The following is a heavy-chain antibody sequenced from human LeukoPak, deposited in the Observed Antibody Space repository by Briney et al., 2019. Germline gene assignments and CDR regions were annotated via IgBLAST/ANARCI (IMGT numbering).Heavy chain of an antibody. CDR1: GGSISSSSYY. V-gene: IGHV4-39*01. CDR3: AKSGGYGLIDY. J-gene: IGHJ4*02. D-gene: IGHD1-26*01. CDR2: IYYSGST. Sequence: SETLSLTCTVSGGSISSSSYYWGWIRQPPGKGLEWIGSIYYSGSTYYNPSLQSRVTISIETSKNQISLRLNSVTAADTAIYYCAKSGGYGLIDYWGQGTLVTVSS.